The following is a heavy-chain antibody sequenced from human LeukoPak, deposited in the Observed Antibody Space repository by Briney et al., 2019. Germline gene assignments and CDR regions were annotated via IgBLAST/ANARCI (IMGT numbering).Heavy chain of an antibody. CDR2: FDPEDGET. J-gene: IGHJ6*03. CDR3: ARGPVVVPAAHYYYYYYMDV. Sequence: ASVKVSCKVSGYTLTELSMHWVQQAPGKGLEWMGGFDPEDGETIYAQKFQGRVTMTEDTSTDTAYMELSSLRSEDTAVYYCARGPVVVPAAHYYYYYYMDVWGKGTTVTVSS. D-gene: IGHD2-2*01. CDR1: GYTLTELS. V-gene: IGHV1-24*01.